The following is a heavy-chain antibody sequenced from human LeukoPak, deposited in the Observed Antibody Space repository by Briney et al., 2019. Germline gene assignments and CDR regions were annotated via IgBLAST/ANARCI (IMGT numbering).Heavy chain of an antibody. V-gene: IGHV4-4*07. CDR2: IYTSGGT. J-gene: IGHJ4*02. D-gene: IGHD2-21*02. CDR1: GGSISSYY. Sequence: RPSETLSLTCTVSGGSISSYYWSWIRQPAGKGLEWIGRIYTSGGTNYNPSLKSRVTMSVDTSKNQFSLKLSSVTAADTAVYYCAREYMVTIRLDYWGQGTPVTVSS. CDR3: AREYMVTIRLDY.